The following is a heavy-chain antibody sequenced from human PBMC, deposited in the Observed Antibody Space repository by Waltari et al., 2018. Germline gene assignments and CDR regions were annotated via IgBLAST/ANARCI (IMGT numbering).Heavy chain of an antibody. CDR1: GFIVSSNY. Sequence: EVQLVESGGGLIQPGGSLRLSCAVSGFIVSSNYMSWVRQAPGKGLDDVAVIYSGESTDYVDSVKGRCTCSRDNSKNTVYLQMNSLRAEDTAVYYCAREGPSGSWLDYWGQGTLVTVSS. D-gene: IGHD6-13*01. CDR2: IYSGEST. J-gene: IGHJ4*02. V-gene: IGHV3-53*01. CDR3: AREGPSGSWLDY.